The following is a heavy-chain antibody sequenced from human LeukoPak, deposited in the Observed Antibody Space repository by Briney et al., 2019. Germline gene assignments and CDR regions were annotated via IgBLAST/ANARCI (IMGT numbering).Heavy chain of an antibody. CDR1: GFTFSSYA. V-gene: IGHV3-23*01. Sequence: PVASLRLSCAASGFTFSSYAMSWVRQAPGKGLEWVSAISGSGGSTYYADSVKGRFTISRDNSKNTLYLQMNSLRAEDTAVYYCAKSTWVTPLVGYWGQGTLVTVSS. D-gene: IGHD4-23*01. J-gene: IGHJ4*02. CDR3: AKSTWVTPLVGY. CDR2: ISGSGGST.